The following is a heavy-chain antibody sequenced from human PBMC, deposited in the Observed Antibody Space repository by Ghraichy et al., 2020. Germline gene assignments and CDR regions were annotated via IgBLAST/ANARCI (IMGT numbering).Heavy chain of an antibody. D-gene: IGHD3-10*01. CDR3: ARDMRYYGSGTYLLHGMDV. CDR1: GGSISNSNW. CDR2: IYHTGST. V-gene: IGHV4-4*02. Sequence: SETLYLTCTVSGGSISNSNWWSWVRQPPGKGLEWIGDIYHTGSTDFNPSLKSRVTISVDKSKNYFSLKVTSVTAADTAVYYCARDMRYYGSGTYLLHGMDVWGQGTTVTVSS. J-gene: IGHJ6*02.